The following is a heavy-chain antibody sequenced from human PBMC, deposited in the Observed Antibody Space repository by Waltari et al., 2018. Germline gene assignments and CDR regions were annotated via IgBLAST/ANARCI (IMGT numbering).Heavy chain of an antibody. CDR1: GYSISSGYY. CDR2: IYHSGST. Sequence: QVQLQESGPGLVKPSETLSLTCAVSGYSISSGYYWGWIRQPPGKGLEWIGSIYHSGSTYYNPSLKSRVTISVDTSKNQFSLKLSSVTAADTAVYYCARGERADYWGQGTLVTVSS. J-gene: IGHJ4*02. V-gene: IGHV4-38-2*01. D-gene: IGHD1-1*01. CDR3: ARGERADY.